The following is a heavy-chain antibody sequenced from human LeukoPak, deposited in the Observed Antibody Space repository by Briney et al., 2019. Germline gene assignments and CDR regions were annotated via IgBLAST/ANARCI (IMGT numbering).Heavy chain of an antibody. J-gene: IGHJ5*02. Sequence: PGGSLRLSCAASGFTFSSYAMSWVRQAPGKGLEWVSAISGSGGSTYYADSVKGRFTISRDNSKNTLYLQMNSLRAEDTAVYYCAKSRYCRGGSCYRFDPWGQGTLVTVSS. V-gene: IGHV3-23*01. CDR2: ISGSGGST. D-gene: IGHD2-15*01. CDR1: GFTFSSYA. CDR3: AKSRYCRGGSCYRFDP.